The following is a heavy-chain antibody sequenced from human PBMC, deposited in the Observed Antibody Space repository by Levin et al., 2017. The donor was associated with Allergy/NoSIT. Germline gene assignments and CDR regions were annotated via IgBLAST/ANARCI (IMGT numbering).Heavy chain of an antibody. D-gene: IGHD2-15*01. CDR1: GFTFINYG. V-gene: IGHV3-33*01. J-gene: IGHJ4*02. CDR3: ARLGGGWAIDH. Sequence: PGGSLRLSCVASGFTFINYGYFWVRQAPGKGLEWVTLIRYDGSDKYYADSVKGRFTISRDTSKTTVYLQMNSLRVDDTAVYYCARLGGGWAIDHWGQGALVTVSS. CDR2: IRYDGSDK.